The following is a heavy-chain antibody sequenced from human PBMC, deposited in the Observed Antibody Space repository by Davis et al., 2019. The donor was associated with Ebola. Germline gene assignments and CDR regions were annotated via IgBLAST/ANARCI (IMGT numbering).Heavy chain of an antibody. J-gene: IGHJ4*02. CDR3: ARGERYYGSGSYYPAVNFDY. D-gene: IGHD3-10*01. CDR1: GYSFTSYW. Sequence: PGGSLRLSCKGSGYSFTSYWIGWVRQMPGKGLEWMGIIYPGDSDTRYSPSFQGQVTISADKSISTAYLQWSSLKASDTAMYYCARGERYYGSGSYYPAVNFDYWGQGTLVTVSS. V-gene: IGHV5-51*01. CDR2: IYPGDSDT.